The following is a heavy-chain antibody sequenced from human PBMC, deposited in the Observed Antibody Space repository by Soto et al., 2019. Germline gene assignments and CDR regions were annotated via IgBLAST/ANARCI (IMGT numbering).Heavy chain of an antibody. V-gene: IGHV1-3*01. CDR3: AREGAHYTPLDH. CDR1: GYTFTDYA. D-gene: IGHD2-15*01. Sequence: ASVKVSCKASGYTFTDYAIHWVRQAPGQGLEWMGWINVGNGNTGYSRKFQGRVTNVRDMSASTAYIEVTSPTSEDTAIYYCAREGAHYTPLDHWGQGTLVTVSS. CDR2: INVGNGNT. J-gene: IGHJ4*02.